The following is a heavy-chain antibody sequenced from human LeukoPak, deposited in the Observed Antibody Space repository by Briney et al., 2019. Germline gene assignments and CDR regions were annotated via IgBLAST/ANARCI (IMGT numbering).Heavy chain of an antibody. D-gene: IGHD3-3*01. CDR2: ISGSGGST. Sequence: PGGSLRLSCAASGFTFSSYAMSWVRQAPGKGLEWVSAISGSGGSTYYADSVKGRFTISRDNSKNTLYLQMNSLRAEDTAVYYCAKDINNFGFLEWLSSYYYYGMDVWGQGTTVTVSS. V-gene: IGHV3-23*01. CDR1: GFTFSSYA. J-gene: IGHJ6*02. CDR3: AKDINNFGFLEWLSSYYYYGMDV.